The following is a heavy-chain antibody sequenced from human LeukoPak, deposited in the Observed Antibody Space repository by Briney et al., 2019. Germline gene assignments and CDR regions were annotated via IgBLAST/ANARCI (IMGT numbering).Heavy chain of an antibody. V-gene: IGHV3-48*03. CDR1: GFTFSSYE. Sequence: GGSLRLSCAASGFTFSSYEMNWVRQAPGKGLEWVSYISSSGSTIYYADSVRGRLTISRDNAKNSLYLQMNSLRAEDTAVYYCAREVSGYDFGYWGQGTLVTVSS. CDR2: ISSSGSTI. CDR3: AREVSGYDFGY. J-gene: IGHJ4*02. D-gene: IGHD5-12*01.